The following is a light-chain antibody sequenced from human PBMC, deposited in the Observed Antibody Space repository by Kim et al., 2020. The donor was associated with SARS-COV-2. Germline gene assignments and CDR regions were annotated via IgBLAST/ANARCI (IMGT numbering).Light chain of an antibody. J-gene: IGLJ1*01. Sequence: PGKSVTITCTGTSSDVGTYNYVSWYQQHPGKAPKLMIYAVTQRPSGVPDRFSGSKSGNTASLTVSGLQAEDEADYYCSSYAGSVVFGTGTKVTVL. CDR3: SSYAGSVV. CDR1: SSDVGTYNY. V-gene: IGLV2-8*01. CDR2: AVT.